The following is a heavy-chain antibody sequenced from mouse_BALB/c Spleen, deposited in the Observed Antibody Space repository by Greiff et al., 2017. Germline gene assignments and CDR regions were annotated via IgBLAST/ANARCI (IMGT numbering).Heavy chain of an antibody. V-gene: IGHV1-18*01. D-gene: IGHD2-12*01. CDR2: IDPYYGGT. Sequence: VQLQQSGPELVKPGASVKIPCKASGYTFTDYNMDWVKQSNGKSLEWIGNIDPYYGGTSYNQKFKGKATLTVDKSSSTAYMQLKSLTSEDSAVYYCARLRRDWYFDVWGAGTTVTVSS. CDR1: GYTFTDYN. CDR3: ARLRRDWYFDV. J-gene: IGHJ1*01.